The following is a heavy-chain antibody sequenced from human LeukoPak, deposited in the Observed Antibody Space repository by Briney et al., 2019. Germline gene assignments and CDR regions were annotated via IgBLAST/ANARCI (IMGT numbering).Heavy chain of an antibody. V-gene: IGHV1-8*03. Sequence: ASVKVSCKASGYTFTSYDINWVRQATGQGLEWMGWMNPNSGNTGYAQKFQGRVTIIRNTSISTAYMELSSLRSEDTAVYYCARPSVGYDFWSGYLYYFDYWGQGTLVTVSS. CDR2: MNPNSGNT. CDR3: ARPSVGYDFWSGYLYYFDY. CDR1: GYTFTSYD. J-gene: IGHJ4*02. D-gene: IGHD3-3*01.